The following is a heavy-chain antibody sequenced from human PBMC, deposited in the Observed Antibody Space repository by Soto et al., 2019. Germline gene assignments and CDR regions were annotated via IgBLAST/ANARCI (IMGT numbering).Heavy chain of an antibody. J-gene: IGHJ4*02. Sequence: TSETLSLTCAVSGGSISSGGYYWSWIRQHPGRGLEWIGYIYYSGTTYYNPSLKSRVTISVDTSKNQFSLKLSSVTAADTAIYYCAREPSIWGQGTLVTVSS. CDR2: IYYSGTT. V-gene: IGHV4-31*11. CDR1: GGSISSGGYY. CDR3: AREPSI.